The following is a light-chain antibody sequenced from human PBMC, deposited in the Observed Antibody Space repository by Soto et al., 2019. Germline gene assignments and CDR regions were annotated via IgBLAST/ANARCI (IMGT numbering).Light chain of an antibody. CDR2: GAS. Sequence: EIVMTQSPATLSVSPGERATLSCRASQSVSNNLAWYHQKPGQAPRLLTFGASTRATGIPARFSGSGSWTEFTLTISSLQSEDFAVYYCQQYNDWWTFGQGTKVEIK. CDR1: QSVSNN. CDR3: QQYNDWWT. V-gene: IGKV3-15*01. J-gene: IGKJ1*01.